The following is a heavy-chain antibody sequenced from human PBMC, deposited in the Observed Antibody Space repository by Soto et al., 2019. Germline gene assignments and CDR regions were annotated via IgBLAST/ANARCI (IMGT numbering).Heavy chain of an antibody. V-gene: IGHV4-39*01. CDR1: GGSISSSSYY. CDR2: IYYSGST. J-gene: IGHJ4*02. D-gene: IGHD3-10*01. Sequence: SETLYLTCTVSGGSISSSSYYWGWIRQPPGKGLEWIGSIYYSGSTYYNPSLKSRVTISVDTSKNQFSLKLSFVTAADTAVYYCARLLWFGESLYYFDYWGQGTLVTVSS. CDR3: ARLLWFGESLYYFDY.